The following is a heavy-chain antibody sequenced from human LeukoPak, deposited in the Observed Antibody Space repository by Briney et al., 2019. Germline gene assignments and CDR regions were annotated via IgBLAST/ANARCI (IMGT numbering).Heavy chain of an antibody. D-gene: IGHD3-10*02. V-gene: IGHV3-23*01. CDR2: ISGSGGST. J-gene: IGHJ6*04. Sequence: PGGSLRLSCAAFGFTFSSYAMSWVRQAPGKGLEWVSVISGSGGSTYYADSVKGRFTISRDNAKNSLYLQMNSLRAEDTAVYYCAELGITMIGGVWGKGTTVTISS. CDR3: AELGITMIGGV. CDR1: GFTFSSYA.